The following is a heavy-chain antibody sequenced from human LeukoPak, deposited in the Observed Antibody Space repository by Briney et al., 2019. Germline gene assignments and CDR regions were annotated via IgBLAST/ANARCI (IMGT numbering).Heavy chain of an antibody. J-gene: IGHJ4*02. D-gene: IGHD2-15*01. CDR3: ARANPPGISFFDY. V-gene: IGHV3-74*01. Sequence: GGFLRLSCAASGFTFSSYWMHWVRQAPGKGLMWVSHIKSDGSSTRYADSVKGRFTISRDNAKNSLYLQMNSLRAEDTAVYYCARANPPGISFFDYWGQGTLVTVSS. CDR1: GFTFSSYW. CDR2: IKSDGSST.